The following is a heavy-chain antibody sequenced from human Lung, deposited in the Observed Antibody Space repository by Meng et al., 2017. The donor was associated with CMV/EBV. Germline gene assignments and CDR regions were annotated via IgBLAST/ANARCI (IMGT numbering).Heavy chain of an antibody. CDR2: IDGTGRT. V-gene: IGHV4-34*01. D-gene: IGHD1-7*01. Sequence: SETXSLXCAVYGGSFSGSYWHRIRQPPGMGLEWIGEIDGTGRTKYSPSLNSRVTILLDTSKKQFSLELSSVTAADTAVYYCARLTGTVYVHWFDSWGQGTXVTVSS. CDR1: GGSFSGSY. CDR3: ARLTGTVYVHWFDS. J-gene: IGHJ5*01.